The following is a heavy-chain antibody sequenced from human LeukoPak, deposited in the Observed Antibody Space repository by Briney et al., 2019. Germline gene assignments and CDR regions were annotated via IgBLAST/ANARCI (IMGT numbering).Heavy chain of an antibody. CDR1: GFTFSSYG. CDR2: ISGSGGST. CDR3: AKAGATMVRGVIGGGFDY. D-gene: IGHD3-10*01. V-gene: IGHV3-23*01. Sequence: GGTLRLSCAASGFTFSSYGMSWVRQAPGKGLEWVSAISGSGGSTYYADSVEGRFTISRDNSKNTLYLQMNSLRAEDTAVYYCAKAGATMVRGVIGGGFDYWGQGTLVTVSS. J-gene: IGHJ4*02.